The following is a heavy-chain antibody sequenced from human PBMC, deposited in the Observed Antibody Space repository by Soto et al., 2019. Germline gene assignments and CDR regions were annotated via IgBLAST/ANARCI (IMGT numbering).Heavy chain of an antibody. CDR3: ARPVAATLVRSDY. CDR1: GFTFSSYS. V-gene: IGHV3-21*01. Sequence: PGGSLRLSCEASGFTFSSYSMNWVRQAPGKGLEWVSSISSSSSYIYYADSVKGRFTISRDNAKNSLYLQMNSLRAEDTAVYYCARPVAATLVRSDYWGQGTLVTVSS. J-gene: IGHJ4*02. CDR2: ISSSSSYI. D-gene: IGHD2-15*01.